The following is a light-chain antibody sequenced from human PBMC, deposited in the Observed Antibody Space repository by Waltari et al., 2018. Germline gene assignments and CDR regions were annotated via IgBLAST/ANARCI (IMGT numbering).Light chain of an antibody. Sequence: HSVLTQPASVSGSPGQSITISCTGTSSDVGGYNYVSWYQQYPGKAPKLIMYEVSKWPSGVCHRVSGSKAGDTASLTISGLQAEDEADYYCSSYTSSSTYVFGTGTKVTVL. CDR1: SSDVGGYNY. CDR2: EVS. J-gene: IGLJ1*01. V-gene: IGLV2-14*01. CDR3: SSYTSSSTYV.